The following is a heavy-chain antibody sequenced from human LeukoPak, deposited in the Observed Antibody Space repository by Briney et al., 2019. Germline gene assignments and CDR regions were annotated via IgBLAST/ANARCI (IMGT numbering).Heavy chain of an antibody. J-gene: IGHJ5*02. CDR1: GFSFSNFW. D-gene: IGHD6-6*01. CDR3: ARGGGSSS. CDR2: IKPDGSAT. V-gene: IGHV3-7*01. Sequence: AGSLRLSCAASGFSFSNFWLSWVRQAPGKGLEWVANIKPDGSATNYVDSVKGRFTISRDNAKNALDLQMNRLRAEDTAVYYCARGGGSSSWGQGTLVTVSS.